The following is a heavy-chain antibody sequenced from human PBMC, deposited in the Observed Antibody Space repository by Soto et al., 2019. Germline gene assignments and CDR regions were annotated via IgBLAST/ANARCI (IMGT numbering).Heavy chain of an antibody. J-gene: IGHJ6*02. D-gene: IGHD2-8*02. CDR1: GFTFNNYG. Sequence: QVQLVESGGGVVQPGTSLRLSCAASGFTFNNYGMYWVRQAPGKGLEWVAVIWYDGSDKFYADAVKGRFTISRDISKSILSLLLNTLRSEYTEVYYCSRFRVGIAGALFGMRVWCLGITVTVCS. V-gene: IGHV3-33*01. CDR2: IWYDGSDK. CDR3: SRFRVGIAGALFGMRV.